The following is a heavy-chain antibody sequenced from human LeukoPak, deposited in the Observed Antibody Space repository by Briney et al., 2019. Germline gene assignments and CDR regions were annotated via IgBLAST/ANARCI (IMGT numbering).Heavy chain of an antibody. CDR1: GFTVSSNY. CDR2: IYSGGST. D-gene: IGHD3-10*01. J-gene: IGHJ6*02. CDR3: ARATDGVSGMDV. V-gene: IGHV3-53*01. Sequence: PGGSLRLSCAASGFTVSSNYMSWVRQAPGKGLEWVSVIYSGGSTYYADSVKGRFTISRDNSKNTLYLQMNSLRVEDTAVYYCARATDGVSGMDVWGQGTTVTVSS.